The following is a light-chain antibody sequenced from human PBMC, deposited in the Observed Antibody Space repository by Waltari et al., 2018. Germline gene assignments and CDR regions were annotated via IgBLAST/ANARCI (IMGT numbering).Light chain of an antibody. CDR3: QNHERLPAV. CDR2: GAS. Sequence: EIVLTQSPGPLSLSPGERATRSCRASQSIGRYLIWYQQKPGQAPRLLIYGASTRAAGIPDRFSGSGSGTDFSLTISRLEPEDFAVYYCQNHERLPAVFGRGTKVEIK. V-gene: IGKV3-20*01. J-gene: IGKJ1*01. CDR1: QSIGRY.